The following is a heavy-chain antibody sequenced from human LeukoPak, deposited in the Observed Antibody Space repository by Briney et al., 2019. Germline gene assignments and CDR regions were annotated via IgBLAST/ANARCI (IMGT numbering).Heavy chain of an antibody. CDR3: AKGGRWLQLLDY. J-gene: IGHJ4*02. Sequence: GGSLRLSCAASGSTFSSYGMHWVRQAPGKGLEWVAVISYDGSNKYYADSVKGRFTISRDNSKNTLYLQMNSLRAEDTAVYYCAKGGRWLQLLDYWGQGTLVTVSS. CDR1: GSTFSSYG. CDR2: ISYDGSNK. V-gene: IGHV3-30*18. D-gene: IGHD5-24*01.